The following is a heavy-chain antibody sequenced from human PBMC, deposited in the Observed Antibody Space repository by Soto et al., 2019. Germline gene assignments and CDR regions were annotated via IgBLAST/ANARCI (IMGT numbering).Heavy chain of an antibody. CDR2: ISGSGDYT. CDR1: GFTFSIYA. J-gene: IGHJ4*02. D-gene: IGHD6-19*01. V-gene: IGHV3-23*01. Sequence: EVRLLESGGGLVQPGGSLRLSCAASGFTFSIYAMSWVRQAPGKGLEWVSAISGSGDYTYYADSVKGRFAISRDNSKNTLYLQMNSLRAEDTAVYYCAKVLKAVAGTYDYWGQGTLVTVSS. CDR3: AKVLKAVAGTYDY.